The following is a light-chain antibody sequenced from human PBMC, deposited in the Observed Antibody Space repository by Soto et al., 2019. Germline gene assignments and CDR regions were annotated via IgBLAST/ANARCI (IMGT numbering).Light chain of an antibody. J-gene: IGLJ1*01. CDR2: DVS. CDR1: SSDVGGYNY. Sequence: LTQPASVSGSPGQSITISCTGTSSDVGGYNYVSWYQQHPGKAPKLMIYDVSNRPSGVSNRFSGSKSGNTASLTISGLQAEDEADYYCSSYTSSSTLDVFGTGTMVTVL. CDR3: SSYTSSSTLDV. V-gene: IGLV2-14*01.